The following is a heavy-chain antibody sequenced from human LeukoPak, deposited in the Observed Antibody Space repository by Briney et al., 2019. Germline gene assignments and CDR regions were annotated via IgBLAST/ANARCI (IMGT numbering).Heavy chain of an antibody. CDR3: ARARQPYYYYGMDV. CDR2: IYYSGIT. J-gene: IGHJ6*02. CDR1: GGSISTTTYY. D-gene: IGHD5-18*01. V-gene: IGHV4-39*02. Sequence: KPSETLSLICTVSGGSISTTTYYWGWIRQPPGKGLDWIGSIYYSGITYYNPSLKSRVTISVDTSKNQFSLKLTSATAADTAVYYCARARQPYYYYGMDVWGQGTTVTVSS.